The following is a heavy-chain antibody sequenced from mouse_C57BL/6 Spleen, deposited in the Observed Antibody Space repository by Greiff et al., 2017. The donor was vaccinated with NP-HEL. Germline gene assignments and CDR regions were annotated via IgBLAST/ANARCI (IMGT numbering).Heavy chain of an antibody. CDR3: ARNHYYYGSSFDY. D-gene: IGHD1-1*01. CDR1: GYTFTSYW. V-gene: IGHV1-64*01. CDR2: IHPNSGST. Sequence: VQLQQPGAELVKPGASVKLSCKASGYTFTSYWMHWVKQRPGQGLEWIGMIHPNSGSTNYNETFKSKATLTVDKSSSTAYMQLSSLTSEDSAVYYCARNHYYYGSSFDYWGQGTTLTVSS. J-gene: IGHJ2*01.